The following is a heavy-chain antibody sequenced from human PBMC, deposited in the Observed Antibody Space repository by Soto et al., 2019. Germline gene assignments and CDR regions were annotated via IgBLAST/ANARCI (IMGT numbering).Heavy chain of an antibody. CDR3: ANGRATYGLLTHDY. D-gene: IGHD3-10*01. Sequence: EVQLLESGGGLVQPGGSLRLSCAASGFSFRNYAMSWVRQAPGKGLEWISTLTGSSSNIYYADSVKGRFAISRDNSRNPLYLQMNSLTAEATAVYYCANGRATYGLLTHDYWGQGTLVTVSS. CDR2: LTGSSSNI. V-gene: IGHV3-23*01. CDR1: GFSFRNYA. J-gene: IGHJ4*02.